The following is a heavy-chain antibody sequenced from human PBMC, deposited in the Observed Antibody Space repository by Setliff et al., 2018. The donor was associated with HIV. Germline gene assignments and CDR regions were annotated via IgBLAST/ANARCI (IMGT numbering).Heavy chain of an antibody. CDR1: GFTFSPYW. CDR3: ARDLCSGGSCLGLISY. Sequence: PGGSLRLSCAASGFTFSPYWMHWVRQAPGKGLVWVSRINSDGTSTTYADSVKGRFTISRDNAKNTLYLQMNSLRAEDTAVYYCARDLCSGGSCLGLISYWGQGTLVTVSS. D-gene: IGHD2-15*01. CDR2: INSDGTST. J-gene: IGHJ4*02. V-gene: IGHV3-74*03.